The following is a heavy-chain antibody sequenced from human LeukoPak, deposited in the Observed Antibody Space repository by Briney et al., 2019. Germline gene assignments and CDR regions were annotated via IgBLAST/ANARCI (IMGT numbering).Heavy chain of an antibody. CDR3: AKDATGVQWLVPFFDY. CDR2: ISYDGSHK. D-gene: IGHD6-19*01. Sequence: QPGRSLRLSCAASGFTFNTYGMHWVRQAPGKGLEWVAVISYDGSHKYYVDSVKGQFTISRDNSKNTLYLQMNSLGAEDTAVYYCAKDATGVQWLVPFFDYWGQGTLVTVSS. V-gene: IGHV3-30*18. J-gene: IGHJ4*02. CDR1: GFTFNTYG.